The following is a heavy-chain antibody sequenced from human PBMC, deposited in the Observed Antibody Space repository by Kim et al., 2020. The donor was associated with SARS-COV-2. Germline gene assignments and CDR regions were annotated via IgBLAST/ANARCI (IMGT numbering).Heavy chain of an antibody. CDR1: GFTFSSYG. V-gene: IGHV3-33*06. D-gene: IGHD2-2*01. CDR2: IWYDGSNK. CDR3: AKAQYCSSTSCSIDY. J-gene: IGHJ4*02. Sequence: GGSLRLSCAASGFTFSSYGMHWVRQAPGKGLEWVAVIWYDGSNKYYADSVKGRFTISRDNSKNTLYLQMNSLRAEDTAVYYCAKAQYCSSTSCSIDYWGQGTLVTVSS.